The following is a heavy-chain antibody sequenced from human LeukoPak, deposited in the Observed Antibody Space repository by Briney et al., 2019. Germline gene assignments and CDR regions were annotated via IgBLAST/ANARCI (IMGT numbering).Heavy chain of an antibody. CDR2: INTNTGNP. V-gene: IGHV7-4-1*02. CDR1: GYTFTSYG. Sequence: ASVKVSCKASGYTFTSYGISWVRQAPGQGPEWMGWINTNTGNPTYAQGFTGRFVFSLDTSVSTAYLQISSLKAEDTAVYYCAARGVDTAMVSWGQGTLVTVSS. CDR3: AARGVDTAMVS. D-gene: IGHD5-18*01. J-gene: IGHJ4*02.